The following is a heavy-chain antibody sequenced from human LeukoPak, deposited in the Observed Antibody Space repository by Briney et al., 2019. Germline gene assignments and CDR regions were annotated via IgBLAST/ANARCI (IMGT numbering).Heavy chain of an antibody. J-gene: IGHJ4*02. D-gene: IGHD3-10*01. CDR3: ARQWGTAVRGASDY. CDR1: GGSISGYY. V-gene: IGHV4-59*08. Sequence: SETLSLTCNGSGGSISGYYWSWIRQPPGKGLEYIGNILYSGSTNYNPSLKSRVTISVDTSKNQFSLKLSSVTAADTAAYYCARQWGTAVRGASDYWGQGTQVTVSS. CDR2: ILYSGST.